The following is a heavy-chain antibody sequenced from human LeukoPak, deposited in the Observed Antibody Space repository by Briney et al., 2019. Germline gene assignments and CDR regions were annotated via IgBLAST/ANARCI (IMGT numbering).Heavy chain of an antibody. J-gene: IGHJ6*03. Sequence: GGSLRLSCAASGFTFSSYSMNWVRQAPGKGLEWVSSISSSSSYIYYADSVKGRFTISRDNAKNSLYLQMNSLRAEDTAVYYCARASTGPYYYYYMDVWGKGTTVTVSS. CDR1: GFTFSSYS. CDR3: ARASTGPYYYYYMDV. D-gene: IGHD1-1*01. V-gene: IGHV3-21*01. CDR2: ISSSSSYI.